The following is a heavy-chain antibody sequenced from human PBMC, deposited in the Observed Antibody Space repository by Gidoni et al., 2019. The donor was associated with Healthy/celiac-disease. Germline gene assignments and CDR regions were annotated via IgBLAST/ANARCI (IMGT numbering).Heavy chain of an antibody. D-gene: IGHD4-17*01. CDR1: GFTFGDYA. CDR2: IRSKAYGGTT. CDR3: TRAPVTTVTAPLRY. Sequence: EVQLVESGGGLVHPGRSLRLSCTASGFTFGDYAMSWVRQAPGKGLEWVGFIRSKAYGGTTEYAASVKGRFTISRDDSKSIAYLQMNSLKTEDTAVYYCTRAPVTTVTAPLRYWGQGTLVTVSS. J-gene: IGHJ4*02. V-gene: IGHV3-49*04.